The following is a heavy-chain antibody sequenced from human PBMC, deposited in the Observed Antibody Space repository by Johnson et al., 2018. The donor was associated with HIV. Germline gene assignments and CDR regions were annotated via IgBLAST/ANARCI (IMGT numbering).Heavy chain of an antibody. D-gene: IGHD1-26*01. CDR2: ISYDGSNK. CDR3: ARYGISFAGATTVKWAFDI. J-gene: IGHJ3*02. V-gene: IGHV3-30-3*01. CDR1: GFTFSSYA. Sequence: QVQLVESGGGVVQPGRSLRLSCAASGFTFSSYAMHWVRQAPGKGLEWVAVISYDGSNKYYADSVKGRFTISRDNSKNTLYLQMNSLRAEDTAVYYCARYGISFAGATTVKWAFDIWGQGTMVTVSS.